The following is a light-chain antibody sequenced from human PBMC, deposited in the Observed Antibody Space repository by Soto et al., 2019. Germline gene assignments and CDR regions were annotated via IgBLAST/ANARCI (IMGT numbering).Light chain of an antibody. CDR1: QSVNNDY. V-gene: IGKV3-20*01. CDR3: QQYGTSPRT. J-gene: IGKJ4*01. CDR2: GAS. Sequence: ETLLPQSPGTLSLSPGERATMSCRVTQSVNNDYLAWYQQRPGLAPRLLIFGASGRATGIPDRFSGSGSGTDFTLTISRLEHEDFAIYYCQQYGTSPRTFGGVTKVDIK.